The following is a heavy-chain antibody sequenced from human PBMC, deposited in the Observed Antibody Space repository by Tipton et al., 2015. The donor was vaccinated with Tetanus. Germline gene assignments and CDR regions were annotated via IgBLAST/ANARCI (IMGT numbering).Heavy chain of an antibody. V-gene: IGHV4-59*07. CDR2: IYYSGDT. Sequence: TLSLTCTVSGGSISNYYWNWIRQSPGKGLEWLGDIYYSGDTDYHPSLQSRATISLDTAKNHFSLRLNSVTAADTAVYYCARSHVFRLTLFGEEIPRSGRFDPWGQVSLVTVSS. D-gene: IGHD3-3*01. J-gene: IGHJ5*02. CDR1: GGSISNYY. CDR3: ARSHVFRLTLFGEEIPRSGRFDP.